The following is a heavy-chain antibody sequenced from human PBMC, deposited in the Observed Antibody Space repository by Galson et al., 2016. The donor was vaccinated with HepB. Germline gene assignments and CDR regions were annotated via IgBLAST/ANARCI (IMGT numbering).Heavy chain of an antibody. J-gene: IGHJ4*02. V-gene: IGHV4-59*01. CDR1: GASISAYH. CDR3: ATVPINYDLLTGYFYYFDC. Sequence: ETLSLTCTVSGASISAYHWSWIRQPPGKGLEWIGYISYSGSTNYNPSLKSRVTISIDRSKTQFSLNLSSVTAADTAVYYCATVPINYDLLTGYFYYFDCWGQGTLVTVSS. D-gene: IGHD3-9*01. CDR2: ISYSGST.